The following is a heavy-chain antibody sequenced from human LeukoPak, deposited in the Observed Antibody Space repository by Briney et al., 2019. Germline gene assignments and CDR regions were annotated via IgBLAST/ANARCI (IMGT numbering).Heavy chain of an antibody. CDR2: IYYSGST. CDR1: GGSISSYY. Sequence: SETLSHTCTVSGGSISSYYWSWIRQPPGKGLEWIGYIYYSGSTNYNPSLKSRVTISVDTSKNQSSLKLSSVTAADTAVYYCARQYCSGGSCYWYFDLWGRGTLVTVSS. CDR3: ARQYCSGGSCYWYFDL. J-gene: IGHJ2*01. D-gene: IGHD2-15*01. V-gene: IGHV4-59*01.